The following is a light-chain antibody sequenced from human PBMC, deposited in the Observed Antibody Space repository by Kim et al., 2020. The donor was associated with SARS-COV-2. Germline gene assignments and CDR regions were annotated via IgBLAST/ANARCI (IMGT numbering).Light chain of an antibody. CDR3: QHYNNWPRT. Sequence: EIVMTQSPATLSVSPGERATLSCRASQSVASNLAWYQQKPGQAPRLLIFAVSTRVTGTPARFSGSRSGTEFTLTISSLQSEDFAVYYCQHYNNWPRTFGQGTKVDIK. V-gene: IGKV3-15*01. CDR2: AVS. J-gene: IGKJ1*01. CDR1: QSVASN.